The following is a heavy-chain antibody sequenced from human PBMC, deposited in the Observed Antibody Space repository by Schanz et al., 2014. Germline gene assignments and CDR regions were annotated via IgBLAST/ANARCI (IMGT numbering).Heavy chain of an antibody. Sequence: EVQLVESGGGLVQPGGSLRLSCAASGFTFSRNAMNWVRQAPGKGLESVAKINPDGSGKYYVVSVKGRFTISRDNAKNSLYLQMNSLRAEDTAVYYCAREGEWGYDPPRHWGQGTLVTVSS. CDR1: GFTFSRNA. D-gene: IGHD5-12*01. CDR3: AREGEWGYDPPRH. CDR2: INPDGSGK. J-gene: IGHJ4*02. V-gene: IGHV3-7*01.